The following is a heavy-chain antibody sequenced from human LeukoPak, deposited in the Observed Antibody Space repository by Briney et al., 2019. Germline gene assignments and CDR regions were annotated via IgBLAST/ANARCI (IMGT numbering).Heavy chain of an antibody. CDR3: AREPSSGNDAFDI. V-gene: IGHV4-59*11. CDR1: GVSISNHF. Sequence: SETLSLTCSVSGVSISNHFWSWIRQPPGSGLEWIGYVYYTGSTNYNPSLKSRVTISLDTSKSQFSLKLNSVTAADTAVYYCAREPSSGNDAFDIWGQGTIVTVSS. D-gene: IGHD4-23*01. CDR2: VYYTGST. J-gene: IGHJ3*02.